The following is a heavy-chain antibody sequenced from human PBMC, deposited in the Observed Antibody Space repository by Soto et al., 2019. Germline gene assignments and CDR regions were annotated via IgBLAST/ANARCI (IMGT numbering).Heavy chain of an antibody. J-gene: IGHJ4*02. CDR3: AKAPNYGDYVYGNDY. V-gene: IGHV3-23*01. Sequence: GGSLRLSCAASGFTFSSYATSWVRQAPGKGLEWVSAISGSGGSTYYADSVKGRFTISRDNSKNTLYLQMNSLRAEDTAVYYCAKAPNYGDYVYGNDYWGQGTLVTVSS. CDR1: GFTFSSYA. D-gene: IGHD4-17*01. CDR2: ISGSGGST.